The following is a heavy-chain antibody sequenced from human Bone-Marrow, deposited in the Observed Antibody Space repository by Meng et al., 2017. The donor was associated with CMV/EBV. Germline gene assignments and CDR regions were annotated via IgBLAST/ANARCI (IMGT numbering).Heavy chain of an antibody. Sequence: YYWSWIRQPPGKGLEWIGEINHSGSTNYNPSLKSRVTISVDTSKNQFSLKLSSVTAADTAVYYCARGGRGSYYDFWSGYSNYFDYWGQGTLVTVSS. CDR1: YY. D-gene: IGHD3-3*01. V-gene: IGHV4-34*01. CDR2: INHSGST. J-gene: IGHJ4*02. CDR3: ARGGRGSYYDFWSGYSNYFDY.